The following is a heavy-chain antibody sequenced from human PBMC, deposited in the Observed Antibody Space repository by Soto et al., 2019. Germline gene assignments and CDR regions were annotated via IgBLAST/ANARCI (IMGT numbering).Heavy chain of an antibody. Sequence: APVKVSCKASGYTFTSYGISWLRQAPGQGLEWMGWISAYNGNTNYAQKLQGRVTMTTDTSTSTAYMELRSLRSDDTAVYYCARDGLAVAGHNWFDPWGQGTLVTVSS. CDR3: ARDGLAVAGHNWFDP. CDR2: ISAYNGNT. J-gene: IGHJ5*02. CDR1: GYTFTSYG. V-gene: IGHV1-18*04. D-gene: IGHD6-19*01.